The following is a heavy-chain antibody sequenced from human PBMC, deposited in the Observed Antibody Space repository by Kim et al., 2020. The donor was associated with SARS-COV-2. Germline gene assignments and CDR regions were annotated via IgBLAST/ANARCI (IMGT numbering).Heavy chain of an antibody. CDR2: NT. Sequence: NTKYSQKCQDRVTITRDTSAGTGYMEWSSLRSEATALYYCARALSGALDYWGQGTLVTVSS. CDR3: ARALSGALDY. D-gene: IGHD7-27*01. V-gene: IGHV1-3*01. J-gene: IGHJ4*02.